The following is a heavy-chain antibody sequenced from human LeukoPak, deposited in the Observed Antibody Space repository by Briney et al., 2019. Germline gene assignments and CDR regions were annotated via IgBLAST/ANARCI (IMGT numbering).Heavy chain of an antibody. V-gene: IGHV3-30*02. J-gene: IGHJ6*03. CDR3: AKRSGPEYCSSTSCDSYYMDV. CDR1: GFTFSSYG. CDR2: IRYDGSNK. Sequence: GGSLRLSCAASGFTFSSYGMHWVRQAPGKGLEWVAFIRYDGSNKYYADSVKGRFTISRDNSKNTLYLQMNSLRAEDTAVYYCAKRSGPEYCSSTSCDSYYMDVWGKGTTVTISS. D-gene: IGHD2-2*02.